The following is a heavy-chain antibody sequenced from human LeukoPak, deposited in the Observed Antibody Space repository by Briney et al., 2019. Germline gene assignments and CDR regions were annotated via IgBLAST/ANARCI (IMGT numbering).Heavy chain of an antibody. CDR2: INHSGST. Sequence: PSETLSLTCAVYGGSFSGYYWSWIRQPPGKGLEWIGEINHSGSTNYNPSLKSRVTISVDTSKNQFSLKLSSVTAADTAVYYCARRSKQWLVRHPSWIWFDPWGQGTLVTVSS. CDR1: GGSFSGYY. D-gene: IGHD6-19*01. V-gene: IGHV4-34*01. J-gene: IGHJ5*02. CDR3: ARRSKQWLVRHPSWIWFDP.